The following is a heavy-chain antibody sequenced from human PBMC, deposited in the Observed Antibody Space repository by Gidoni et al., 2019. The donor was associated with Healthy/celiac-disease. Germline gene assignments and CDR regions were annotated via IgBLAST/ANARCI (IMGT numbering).Heavy chain of an antibody. J-gene: IGHJ5*02. CDR1: VGSFSGYY. CDR3: ARGRKWLHKNWFDP. D-gene: IGHD5-12*01. CDR2: INHSGST. V-gene: IGHV4-34*01. Sequence: QVQLQQWGAGLLKPSETLSLTCAVYVGSFSGYYWSWIRQPPGKGLAWIGEINHSGSTNYNPSLKSRVTISVETSKNQFSLKLSSVTAADTAVYYCARGRKWLHKNWFDPWGQGTLVTVSS.